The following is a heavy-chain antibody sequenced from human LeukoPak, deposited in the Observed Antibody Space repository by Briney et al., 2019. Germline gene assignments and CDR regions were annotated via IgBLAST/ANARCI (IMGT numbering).Heavy chain of an antibody. CDR2: ISAYNGDT. J-gene: IGHJ5*02. V-gene: IGHV1-18*01. Sequence: ASVKVSCKTSGYTFTSFGVTWVRQAPGQGLEWMGWISAYNGDTGSAEKFQDRVTLTTDTSTSTAYLEPTTLKSDDTAVYYCARLGVIPAPDHWGQGTLVTVSS. CDR1: GYTFTSFG. CDR3: ARLGVIPAPDH. D-gene: IGHD2-2*01.